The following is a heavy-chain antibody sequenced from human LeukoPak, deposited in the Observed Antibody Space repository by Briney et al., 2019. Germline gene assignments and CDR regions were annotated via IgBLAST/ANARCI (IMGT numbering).Heavy chain of an antibody. Sequence: GGSLRLSCAASGFTFGTYAMSWVRQAPGKGLEWVSVIYSGGSTYYADSVKGRFAISRDNSKNTLYLQMNSLRAEDTAVYYCARDNPDYDILTGYFLRPGGMDVWGQGTTVTVSS. J-gene: IGHJ6*02. V-gene: IGHV3-53*01. D-gene: IGHD3-9*01. CDR2: IYSGGST. CDR1: GFTFGTYA. CDR3: ARDNPDYDILTGYFLRPGGMDV.